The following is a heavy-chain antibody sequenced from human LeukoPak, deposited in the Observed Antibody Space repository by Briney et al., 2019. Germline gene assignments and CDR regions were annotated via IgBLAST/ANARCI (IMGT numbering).Heavy chain of an antibody. CDR3: ARRSQWLDRNNWFDP. D-gene: IGHD6-19*01. J-gene: IGHJ5*02. CDR1: GYTFTSYD. V-gene: IGHV1-8*03. Sequence: ASVKVSCKASGYTFTSYDINWVRQATGQGLEWMGWMNPNSGNTGYAQKFQGRVTITRNTSISTAYMELRSLRSDDTAVYYCARRSQWLDRNNWFDPWGQGTLVTVSS. CDR2: MNPNSGNT.